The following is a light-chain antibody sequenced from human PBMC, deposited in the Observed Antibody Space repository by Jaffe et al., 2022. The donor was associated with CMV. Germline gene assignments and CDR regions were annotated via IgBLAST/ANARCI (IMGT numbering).Light chain of an antibody. J-gene: IGLJ3*02. Sequence: QSALTQPRSVSGSPGQSVTISCTGTGSDIGDYNSVSWYQQHPGTAPKLILSDVYKRPSGVPDRFSGSKSGNTASLTISGLQAEDEADYYCCSYAGTYTWVFGGGTKLTVL. CDR1: GSDIGDYNS. V-gene: IGLV2-11*01. CDR3: CSYAGTYTWV. CDR2: DVY.